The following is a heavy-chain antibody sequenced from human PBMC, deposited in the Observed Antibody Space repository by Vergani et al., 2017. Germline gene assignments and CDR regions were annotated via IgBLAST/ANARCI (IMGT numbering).Heavy chain of an antibody. CDR1: GYTFTGYY. CDR3: ARDHSSGYLGGWFDP. V-gene: IGHV1-2*02. CDR2: INPNSGGT. Sequence: QVQLVQSGAEVKKPGASVKVSCKASGYTFTGYYMHWVRQAPGQGLEWMGWINPNSGGTNYAQKFQGRVTMTRDTSISTAYMELSRLRSDDTAVYYCARDHSSGYLGGWFDPWGQGTLVTVSS. J-gene: IGHJ5*02. D-gene: IGHD3-22*01.